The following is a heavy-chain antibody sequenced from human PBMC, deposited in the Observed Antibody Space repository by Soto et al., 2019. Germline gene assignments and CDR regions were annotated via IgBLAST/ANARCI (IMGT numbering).Heavy chain of an antibody. CDR3: ARSGTAMVNYYYYGMDV. D-gene: IGHD5-18*01. CDR1: GGTFSSYA. CDR2: IIPIFGTA. J-gene: IGHJ6*02. V-gene: IGHV1-69*01. Sequence: QVQLVQSGAEVKKPGSSVKVSCKASGGTFSSYAISWVRQAPGQGLEWMGGIIPIFGTANYAQKFQGRVTITADESTSTADMELSSLISEDKAVYYCARSGTAMVNYYYYGMDVWGQGTTVTVSS.